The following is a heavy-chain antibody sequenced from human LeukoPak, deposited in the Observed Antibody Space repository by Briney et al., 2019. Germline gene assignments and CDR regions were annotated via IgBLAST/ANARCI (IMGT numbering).Heavy chain of an antibody. J-gene: IGHJ4*02. CDR1: GLTVGREC. V-gene: IGHV3-66*01. CDR2: IYSGGST. CDR3: ASYAAGVPDY. Sequence: SCSVAGLTVGRECMSWVRQAPWKGLEWVSVIYSGGSTYYADSVKGRFTISRDNSKNTLYLQMNSLRAEDTAVYYCASYAAGVPDYWGQGTLVTVSS. D-gene: IGHD6-13*01.